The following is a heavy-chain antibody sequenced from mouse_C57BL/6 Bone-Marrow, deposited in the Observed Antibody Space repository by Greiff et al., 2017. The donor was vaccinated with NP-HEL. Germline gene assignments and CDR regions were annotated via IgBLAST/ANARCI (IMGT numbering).Heavy chain of an antibody. Sequence: EVKLVESGGDLVKPGGSLKLSCAASGFTFSSYGMSWVRQTPDKRLEWVATICSGGSYTSYPDSVKGRFTISRDNAKNTLYLQMSSLKSEDTAMYYCARRFLYYFDYWGQGTTLTVSS. CDR1: GFTFSSYG. J-gene: IGHJ2*01. CDR3: ARRFLYYFDY. V-gene: IGHV5-6*02. CDR2: ICSGGSYT.